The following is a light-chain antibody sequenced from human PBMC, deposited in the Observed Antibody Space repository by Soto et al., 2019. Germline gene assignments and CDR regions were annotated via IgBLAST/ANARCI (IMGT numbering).Light chain of an antibody. CDR3: QQYQYWPTRT. V-gene: IGKV3-15*01. CDR1: QSVDTN. J-gene: IGKJ1*01. CDR2: GAS. Sequence: VMTQSPGTLSVSPGERATLSCRASQSVDTNLAWYQQKPGQAPRLLISGASTRATGVSARFSGSGSGTEFTLTISSLQSEDFAVYYCQQYQYWPTRTFGQGTKV.